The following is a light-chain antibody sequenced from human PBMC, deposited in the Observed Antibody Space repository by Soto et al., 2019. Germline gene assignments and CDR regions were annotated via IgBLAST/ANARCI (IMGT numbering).Light chain of an antibody. V-gene: IGLV2-8*01. CDR2: EVS. J-gene: IGLJ2*01. CDR3: SSYAGSNILL. CDR1: SSDVGGYNY. Sequence: QSVLTQPPSASGSPGHSVTISCTGTSSDVGGYNYVSWYQQHPGKAPQLMIYEVSRRPSGVPDRFSGSKSGNTASLTVSGLQAEDEADSYCSSYAGSNILLFGGGTQLTVL.